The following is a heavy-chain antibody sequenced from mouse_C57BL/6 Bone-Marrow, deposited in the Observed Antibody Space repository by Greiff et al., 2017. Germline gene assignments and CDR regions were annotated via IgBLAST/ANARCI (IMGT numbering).Heavy chain of an antibody. CDR1: GFTFSSYT. Sequence: EVQLQESGGGLVKPGGSLKLSCAASGFTFSSYTMSWVRQTPEKRLEWVATISGGGGNTYYQDSGKGRFTISSDNEKNTLYLQRSSLRSLDTALYYCARSPFAYWGQGTLGTVSA. V-gene: IGHV5-9*01. J-gene: IGHJ3*01. CDR3: ARSPFAY. CDR2: ISGGGGNT.